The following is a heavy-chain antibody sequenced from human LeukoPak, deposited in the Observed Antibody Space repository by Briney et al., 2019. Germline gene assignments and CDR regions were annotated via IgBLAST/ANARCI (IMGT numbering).Heavy chain of an antibody. J-gene: IGHJ6*02. Sequence: ASVKVSCKASGYTFTGYYMHWVRQAPGQGLEWMGWINPNSGGTNYAQKFQGWVTMTRDTSISTAYMELSRLRSDDTAVYYCARTPPYYYDSSGYSSSTTDYYGMDVWGQGTTVTVSS. CDR3: ARTPPYYYDSSGYSSSTTDYYGMDV. CDR1: GYTFTGYY. V-gene: IGHV1-2*04. D-gene: IGHD3-22*01. CDR2: INPNSGGT.